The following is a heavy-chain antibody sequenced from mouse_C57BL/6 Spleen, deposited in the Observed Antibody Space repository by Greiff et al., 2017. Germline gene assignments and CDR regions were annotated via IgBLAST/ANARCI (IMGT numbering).Heavy chain of an antibody. CDR3: ASGDYSCVAY. CDR1: GYAFSSYW. Sequence: QVQLQQSGAELVKPGASVKISCKASGYAFSSYWMNWVQQRPGKGLEWIGQIYPGDGDTNYNGKFKGKATLTADKSSSTAYMQLSSLTSEDSAVYFCASGDYSCVAYWGQGTLVTVSA. V-gene: IGHV1-80*01. CDR2: IYPGDGDT. J-gene: IGHJ3*01. D-gene: IGHD1-1*01.